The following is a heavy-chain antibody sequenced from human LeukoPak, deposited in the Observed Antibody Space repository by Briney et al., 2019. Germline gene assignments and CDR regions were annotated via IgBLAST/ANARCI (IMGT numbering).Heavy chain of an antibody. CDR3: ARASTTVPNLLDH. CDR2: IKGDGSST. J-gene: IGHJ4*02. Sequence: GGSLRLSCAASGFTFSGYWMHWVRQAPGKGLVWVARIKGDGSSTIYADSVKGRFTISRDNSKNTLYLQTSSLRAEDTAVYYCARASTTVPNLLDHWGRGTLVTVSS. V-gene: IGHV3-74*01. D-gene: IGHD4-17*01. CDR1: GFTFSGYW.